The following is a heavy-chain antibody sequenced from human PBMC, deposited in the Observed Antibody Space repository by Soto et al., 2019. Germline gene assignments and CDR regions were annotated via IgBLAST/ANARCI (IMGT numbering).Heavy chain of an antibody. D-gene: IGHD6-13*01. V-gene: IGHV3-15*07. Sequence: XXSLRLSCAASGFTFSTAWMHWVLQAPGKGLEWVGRIATKTDGGTTDYAAPVKGRFTISRDDSKSTLFLKLNSLKTEDTALYYCTASLSSAIWGQGALVTVSS. CDR3: TASLSSAI. J-gene: IGHJ4*02. CDR2: IATKTDGGTT. CDR1: GFTFSTAW.